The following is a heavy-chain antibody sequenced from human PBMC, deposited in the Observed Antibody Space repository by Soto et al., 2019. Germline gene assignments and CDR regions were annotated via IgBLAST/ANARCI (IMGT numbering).Heavy chain of an antibody. CDR1: GFTFSSYG. CDR3: ARVSVNHYGDAFDI. Sequence: RGSLRLSCAASGFTFSSYGMHWVRQAPGKGLEWVAVIWYDGSNKYYADSVKGRFAISRDNSKNTLYLQMNSLRAEDTAVYYCARVSVNHYGDAFDIWGQGTMVTVS. V-gene: IGHV3-33*01. D-gene: IGHD4-17*01. CDR2: IWYDGSNK. J-gene: IGHJ3*02.